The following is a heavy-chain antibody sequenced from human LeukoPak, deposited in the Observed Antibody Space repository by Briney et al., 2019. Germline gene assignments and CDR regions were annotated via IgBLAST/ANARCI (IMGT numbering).Heavy chain of an antibody. CDR3: SRAEDGIRYFDWYNWFDP. V-gene: IGHV3-11*05. J-gene: IGHJ5*02. D-gene: IGHD3-9*01. CDR2: IRGSSSYT. Sequence: GGSLRLSCAASGFTFSDYYMSWIRQAPGKGLEWVSYIRGSSSYTNDGDCVKGRFTISRENAKNSLYLQMNSLRAEDTAVYYFSRAEDGIRYFDWYNWFDPWGQGTLATVSS. CDR1: GFTFSDYY.